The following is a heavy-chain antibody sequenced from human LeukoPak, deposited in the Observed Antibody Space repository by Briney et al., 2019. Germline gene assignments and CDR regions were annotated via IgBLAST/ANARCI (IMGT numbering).Heavy chain of an antibody. D-gene: IGHD2-2*01. J-gene: IGHJ4*02. CDR2: IYYSGST. CDR1: SGSISSSSYY. V-gene: IGHV4-39*07. CDR3: ARAWKYQLPSYYFDY. Sequence: SETLSLTCTVSSGSISSSSYYWGWIRQPPGKGLEWIGSIYYSGSTYYNPSLKSRVTMSVDTSKNQFSLKLSSVTAADTAVYYCARAWKYQLPSYYFDYWGQGTLVTVSS.